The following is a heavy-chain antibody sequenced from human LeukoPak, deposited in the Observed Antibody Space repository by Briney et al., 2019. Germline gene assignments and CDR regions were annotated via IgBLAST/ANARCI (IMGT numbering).Heavy chain of an antibody. V-gene: IGHV3-30*19. D-gene: IGHD4-23*01. CDR3: ARDGGRADYVGWFDP. CDR1: GLRFRNYG. Sequence: GGSLRLSCVVSGLRFRNYGMHWVRQAPGKGLEWVAVISYDGSNKYYADSVKGRFTISRDNSKNTLYLQMNSLRAEDTAVYYCARDGGRADYVGWFDPWGQGTLVTVSS. CDR2: ISYDGSNK. J-gene: IGHJ5*02.